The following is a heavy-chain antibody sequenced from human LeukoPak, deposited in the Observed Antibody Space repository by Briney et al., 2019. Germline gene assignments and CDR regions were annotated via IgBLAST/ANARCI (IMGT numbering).Heavy chain of an antibody. Sequence: ASVAVSCKASGGTFSSYTISWVRQAPGQGLEWMGRIIPILGIANYAQKFQGRVTITADKSTSTAYMELSSLRSEDTAVYYCARAGGYYDNAFDIWGQGTMVTVSS. CDR2: IIPILGIA. CDR3: ARAGGYYDNAFDI. J-gene: IGHJ3*02. CDR1: GGTFSSYT. V-gene: IGHV1-69*02. D-gene: IGHD3-22*01.